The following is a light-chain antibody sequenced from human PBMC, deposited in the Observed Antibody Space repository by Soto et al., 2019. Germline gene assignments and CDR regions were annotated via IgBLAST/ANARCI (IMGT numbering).Light chain of an antibody. V-gene: IGLV2-14*01. CDR3: NSYTSSTTLAVI. J-gene: IGLJ2*01. CDR2: EVT. CDR1: SSDIGGYNY. Sequence: QSALTQPASVSGSPGQSITISCTGTSSDIGGYNYVSWYQHHPGKAPKLMIYEVTNRPSGVSNRFSGSKSGNTASLTISGLQAEDEADYYCNSYTSSTTLAVIFGGGTKLTVL.